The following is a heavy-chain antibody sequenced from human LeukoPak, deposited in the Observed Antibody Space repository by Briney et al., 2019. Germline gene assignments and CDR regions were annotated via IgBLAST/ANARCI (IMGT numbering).Heavy chain of an antibody. D-gene: IGHD5-12*01. Sequence: ASVKVSCKASGYTFTGYYMHWVRQAPGQGLEWMGWINPNSGGTNYAQKFQGRVTMTRDTSISTAYLQWSSLKASDTAMYYCARGLRLLDYWGQGTLVTVSS. CDR2: INPNSGGT. V-gene: IGHV1-2*02. CDR1: GYTFTGYY. CDR3: ARGLRLLDY. J-gene: IGHJ4*02.